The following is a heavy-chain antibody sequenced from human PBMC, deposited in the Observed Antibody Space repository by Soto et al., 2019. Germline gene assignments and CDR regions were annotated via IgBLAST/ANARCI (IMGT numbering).Heavy chain of an antibody. CDR2: INAGNGNT. CDR1: GCTFTSYA. CDR3: ARDRSSWHHDAFDI. Sequence: VKVSCKASGCTFTSYAMHWVRQAPGQRLEWMGWINAGNGNTKYSQKFQGRVTITRDTSASTAYMELSSLRSEDTAVYYCARDRSSWHHDAFDIWGQGTMVTVSS. J-gene: IGHJ3*02. V-gene: IGHV1-3*01. D-gene: IGHD6-13*01.